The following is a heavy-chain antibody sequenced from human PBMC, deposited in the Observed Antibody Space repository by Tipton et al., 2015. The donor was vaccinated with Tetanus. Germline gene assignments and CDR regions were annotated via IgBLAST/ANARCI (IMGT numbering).Heavy chain of an antibody. CDR2: SYDGGTT. V-gene: IGHV4-39*01. Sequence: TLSLTCTVSGGSIGSGKFYWGWIRQPPGKGLEWIGSSYDGGTTQSSPSLKSRVTIYVDSSTNQFSLRLNSVTAADTAVYFCARLYRPRRYYGDFTDHWGQGTLVTVSS. D-gene: IGHD4-17*01. J-gene: IGHJ4*02. CDR3: ARLYRPRRYYGDFTDH. CDR1: GGSIGSGKFY.